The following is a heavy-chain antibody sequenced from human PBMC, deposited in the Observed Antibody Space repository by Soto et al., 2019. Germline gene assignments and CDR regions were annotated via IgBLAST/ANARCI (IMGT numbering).Heavy chain of an antibody. V-gene: IGHV3-23*01. J-gene: IGHJ4*02. D-gene: IGHD3-9*01. Sequence: GGSLRLSCAASEFIFSSYAMSWVRQAPGKGLEWVSAISGSGGSTYYADSVKGRFTISRDNSKKTLYLQMNSLRAEDTAVYYCAKASSRLVILCFGSWGQGTLVTVSS. CDR1: EFIFSSYA. CDR3: AKASSRLVILCFGS. CDR2: ISGSGGST.